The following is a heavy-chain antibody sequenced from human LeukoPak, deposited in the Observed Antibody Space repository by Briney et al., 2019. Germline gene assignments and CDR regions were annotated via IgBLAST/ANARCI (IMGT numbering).Heavy chain of an antibody. CDR2: ISYDGSNK. D-gene: IGHD1-26*01. CDR3: AKLMREVGATGDFDY. CDR1: GFTFSSYG. V-gene: IGHV3-30*18. J-gene: IGHJ4*02. Sequence: GRSLRLSCAASGFTFSSYGMHWVRQAPGKGLEWVAVISYDGSNKYYADSVKGRFTISRDNSKDTLYLQMNSLRAEDTAVYYCAKLMREVGATGDFDYWGQGTLVTVSS.